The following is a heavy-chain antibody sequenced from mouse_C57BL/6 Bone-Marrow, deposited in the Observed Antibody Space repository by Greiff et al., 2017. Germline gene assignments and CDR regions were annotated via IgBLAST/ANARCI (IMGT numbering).Heavy chain of an antibody. V-gene: IGHV1-81*01. D-gene: IGHD1-1*01. J-gene: IGHJ4*01. CDR1: GYTFTSYG. CDR2: IYPRSGNT. CDR3: ARPLRSYAMDY. Sequence: QVQLQQSGAELARPGASVKLSCTASGYTFTSYGISWVKQRTGQGLEWIGEIYPRSGNTYYNEKFKGKATLTADKSSSTAYMELRSLTSEDSAVYFCARPLRSYAMDYWGQGTSVTVSS.